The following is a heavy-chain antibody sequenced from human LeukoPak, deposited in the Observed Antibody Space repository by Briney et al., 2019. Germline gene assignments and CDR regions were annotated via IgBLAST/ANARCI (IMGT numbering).Heavy chain of an antibody. J-gene: IGHJ4*02. CDR2: ISGSGST. V-gene: IGHV3-23*01. D-gene: IGHD3-9*01. CDR3: ARSAGNVLTGQDSYFDY. CDR1: GFTFRTYG. Sequence: GGSLRLSCAASGFTFRTYGMNWVRQAPGKGLEWVSVISGSGSTYYADSVKGRFTISRDNSKNTLYLQMNSLRAEDTAVYYCARSAGNVLTGQDSYFDYWGQGTLVTVSS.